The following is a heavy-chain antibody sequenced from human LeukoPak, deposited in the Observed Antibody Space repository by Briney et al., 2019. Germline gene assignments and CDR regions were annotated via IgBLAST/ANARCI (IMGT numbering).Heavy chain of an antibody. CDR1: GFTFSSYA. CDR3: VRALGLLLRPYGY. J-gene: IGHJ4*02. D-gene: IGHD3-22*01. CDR2: ISRYGGNT. Sequence: GGSLRLSCSASGFTFSSYAMHWVRQAPGKGLEYVSAISRYGGNTYYADSVKGRFTISRDNSKNTLYLQMSSLRAEDTAVYYCVRALGLLLRPYGYWGQGTLVTVSS. V-gene: IGHV3-64D*09.